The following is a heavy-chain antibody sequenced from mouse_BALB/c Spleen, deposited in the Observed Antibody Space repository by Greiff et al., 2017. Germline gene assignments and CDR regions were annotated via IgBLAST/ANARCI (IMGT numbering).Heavy chain of an antibody. J-gene: IGHJ3*01. CDR3: AITTVVEGFAY. Sequence: QVQLQQPGAELVKPGASVKLSCKASGYTFTNYWIGWVKQRPGHGLEWIGDIYPGGGYTNYNEKFKGKATLTADTSSSTAYMQLSSLTSEDSAIYYCAITTVVEGFAYWGQGTLVTVSA. V-gene: IGHV1-63*02. CDR2: IYPGGGYT. CDR1: GYTFTNYW. D-gene: IGHD1-1*01.